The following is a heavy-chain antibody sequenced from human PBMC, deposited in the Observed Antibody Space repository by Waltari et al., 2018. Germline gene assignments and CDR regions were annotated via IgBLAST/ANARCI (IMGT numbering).Heavy chain of an antibody. CDR1: GFTFSSYW. CDR2: IKQDGRGK. V-gene: IGHV3-7*01. D-gene: IGHD4-17*01. CDR3: ARAFYGDPFDY. Sequence: EVQLVESGGGLVQPGGSLRLSCAASGFTFSSYWMSWVRQAPGKGLGWVANIKQDGRGKYYVDSGKGRFTISRDNAKNSLYLQMNSLRAEDTAVYYCARAFYGDPFDYWGQGTLVTVSS. J-gene: IGHJ4*02.